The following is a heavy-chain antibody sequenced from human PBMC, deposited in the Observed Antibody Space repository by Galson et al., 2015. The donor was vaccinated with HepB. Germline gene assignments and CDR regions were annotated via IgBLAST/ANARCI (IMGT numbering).Heavy chain of an antibody. Sequence: SETLSLTCAVYGGSFSGYYWSWIRQPPGKGLEWIGEINHSGSTNYNPSLKSRVTISVDTSKNQFSLKLSSVTAADTAVYYCASLQIAARLPDYWGQGTLVTVSS. CDR2: INHSGST. D-gene: IGHD6-6*01. V-gene: IGHV4-34*01. J-gene: IGHJ4*02. CDR1: GGSFSGYY. CDR3: ASLQIAARLPDY.